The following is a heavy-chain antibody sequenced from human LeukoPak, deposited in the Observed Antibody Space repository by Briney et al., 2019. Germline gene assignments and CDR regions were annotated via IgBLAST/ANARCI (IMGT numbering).Heavy chain of an antibody. CDR1: GFTFSSYW. D-gene: IGHD2-2*01. J-gene: IGHJ4*02. CDR2: IKQDGTEK. CDR3: ARVGCTSTSCLAN. V-gene: IGHV3-7*01. Sequence: GGSLRLSCAASGFTFSSYWMSWVRQAPGKGLEWVVDIKQDGTEKYYVDSVKGRFTISRDNAKNSLYLQMSSVRAEDTAVYYCARVGCTSTSCLANWGQGTLVTVSS.